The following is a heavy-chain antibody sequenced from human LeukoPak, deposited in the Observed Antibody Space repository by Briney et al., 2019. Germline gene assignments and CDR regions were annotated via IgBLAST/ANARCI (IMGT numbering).Heavy chain of an antibody. D-gene: IGHD3-10*01. CDR1: GGSISSSSYY. Sequence: SETLSLTCTVSGGSISSSSYYWGWIRQPPGKGLEWIGTFYYSGSTYYNPSLKSRVTISVDTSKNQFSLKLSSVTAADTAVYYCARGSRYYGSGSYYNEKDYWGQGTLVTVSS. CDR2: FYYSGST. CDR3: ARGSRYYGSGSYYNEKDY. V-gene: IGHV4-39*07. J-gene: IGHJ4*02.